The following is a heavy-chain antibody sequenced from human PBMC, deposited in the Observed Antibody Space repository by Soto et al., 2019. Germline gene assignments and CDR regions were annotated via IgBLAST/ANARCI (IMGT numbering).Heavy chain of an antibody. CDR2: IRSKANSYAT. D-gene: IGHD6-13*01. Sequence: PGGSLRLSCAASGFTFSGSAMHWVRQASGKGLEWVGRIRSKANSYATAYAASVKGRFTISRDDSKNTAYLQMNSLKTEDTAVYYCTRQQQLGYYYYGMDVWGQGTTVTVSS. CDR1: GFTFSGSA. J-gene: IGHJ6*02. CDR3: TRQQQLGYYYYGMDV. V-gene: IGHV3-73*01.